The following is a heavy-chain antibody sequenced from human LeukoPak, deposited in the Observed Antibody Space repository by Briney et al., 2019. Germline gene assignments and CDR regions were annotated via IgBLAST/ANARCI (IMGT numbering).Heavy chain of an antibody. V-gene: IGHV4-34*01. CDR1: GGPFSGYY. Sequence: SETLSLTCAVYGGPFSGYYWSWIRQPPGKGLEWIGEINHSGSTNYNPSLKSRVTISVDTSKNQFSLKLSSVTAADTAVYYCARRGVSAWGQGTLVTVSS. CDR2: INHSGST. D-gene: IGHD6-13*01. CDR3: ARRGVSA. J-gene: IGHJ5*02.